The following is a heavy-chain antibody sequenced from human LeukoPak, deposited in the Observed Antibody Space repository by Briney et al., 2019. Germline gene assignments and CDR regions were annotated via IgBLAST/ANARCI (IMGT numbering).Heavy chain of an antibody. D-gene: IGHD6-19*01. CDR2: ISSSSSYI. CDR1: GFTFSSYS. CDR3: ARGGQWATNWFDP. V-gene: IGHV3-21*01. Sequence: PGGSLRLSCAASGFTFSSYSMNWVRQAPGKGLEWVSSISSSSSYIYYADSVKGRFTISRDNAKNSLYLQMNSLRAEDTAVYYCARGGQWATNWFDPWGQGTLVTVSS. J-gene: IGHJ5*02.